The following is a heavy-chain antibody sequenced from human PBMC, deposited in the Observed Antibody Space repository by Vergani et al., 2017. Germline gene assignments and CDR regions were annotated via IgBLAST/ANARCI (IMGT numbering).Heavy chain of an antibody. CDR1: GFTFSSYS. CDR2: ISSSSSYI. D-gene: IGHD4-17*01. Sequence: EVQLLESGGDLVQPGGSLRLSCAASGFTFSSYSMSWVRQAPGKGLEWVSSISSSSSYIYYADSVKGRFTISRDNAKNSLYLQMNSLRAEDTAVYYCARKAYDYGDYGWFDPWGQGTLVTVSS. CDR3: ARKAYDYGDYGWFDP. V-gene: IGHV3-21*01. J-gene: IGHJ5*02.